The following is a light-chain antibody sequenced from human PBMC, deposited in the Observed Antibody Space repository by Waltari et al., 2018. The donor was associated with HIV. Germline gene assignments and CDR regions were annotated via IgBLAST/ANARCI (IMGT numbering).Light chain of an antibody. CDR1: RSNIGSNT. V-gene: IGLV1-44*01. CDR3: SSWDDRLNGQGV. J-gene: IGLJ3*02. Sequence: QSVLTQPPSASGTPGQRVTISCSGTRSNIGSNTVNWYQLLPGTARKLIIYNDNHRPSGVPGRFSRSRSGASASLAISGLQPEDEADYYCSSWDDRLNGQGVFGGGTKLTVL. CDR2: NDN.